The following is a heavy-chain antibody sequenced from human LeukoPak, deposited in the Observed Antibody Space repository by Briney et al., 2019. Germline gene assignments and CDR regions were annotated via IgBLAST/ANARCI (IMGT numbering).Heavy chain of an antibody. Sequence: PSETLSLTCAVYGGSFSDYYWSWIRQPPGKGLEWIGEINHSGNTIYNPSLKSRVTISVDTSKNQFSLKLSSVTAADTAVYYCARHFSGAAAPLPFDYWGQGTLVTVSS. J-gene: IGHJ4*02. D-gene: IGHD6-13*01. CDR1: GGSFSDYY. CDR3: ARHFSGAAAPLPFDY. V-gene: IGHV4-34*01. CDR2: INHSGNT.